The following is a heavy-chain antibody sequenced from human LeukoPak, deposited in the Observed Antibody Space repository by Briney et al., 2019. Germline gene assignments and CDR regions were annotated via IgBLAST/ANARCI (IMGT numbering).Heavy chain of an antibody. J-gene: IGHJ6*02. D-gene: IGHD4-17*01. V-gene: IGHV7-4-1*02. CDR3: ASPHDYGDYYGMDV. Sequence: GASVKVSCKASGYTFTSYAMNWVRQAPGQGLEWVGWINTNTGNPTYAQGFTGRFVFSLDTSVSTAYLQISSLKAEDTAVYYCASPHDYGDYYGMDVWGQGTTVTVSS. CDR1: GYTFTSYA. CDR2: INTNTGNP.